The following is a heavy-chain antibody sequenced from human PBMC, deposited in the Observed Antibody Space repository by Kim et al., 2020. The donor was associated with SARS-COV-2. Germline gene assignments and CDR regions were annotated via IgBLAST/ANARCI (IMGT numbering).Heavy chain of an antibody. Sequence: SVKVSCKASGGTFSSYAINWVRQAPGQGLEWMGGIIPIFGTANYAQKFQGRVTITADESTSTAYMELSSLSCEDAAVYYCARGGSAPHDGFDIWGQGTM. V-gene: IGHV1-69*13. J-gene: IGHJ3*02. CDR3: ARGGSAPHDGFDI. CDR1: GGTFSSYA. CDR2: IIPIFGTA.